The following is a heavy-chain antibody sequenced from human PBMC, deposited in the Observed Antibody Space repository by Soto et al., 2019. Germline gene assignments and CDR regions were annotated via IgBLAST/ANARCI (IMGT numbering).Heavy chain of an antibody. CDR2: ISYDGDYT. D-gene: IGHD3-3*01. Sequence: QVQLVESGGGVVQPGRSLTLSCVVSGVTFRTYGIHWARQAPGKGLEWVAVISYDGDYTSYADSVKGRFTISRDNSKNTIYLQLTSLGAEDTALYYCAKSDRGVFGVVMSPALDPLDVWGQGTMVAVSS. CDR1: GVTFRTYG. J-gene: IGHJ3*01. CDR3: AKSDRGVFGVVMSPALDPLDV. V-gene: IGHV3-30*18.